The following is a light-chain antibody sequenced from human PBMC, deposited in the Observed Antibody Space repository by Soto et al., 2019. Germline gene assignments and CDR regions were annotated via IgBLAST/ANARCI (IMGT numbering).Light chain of an antibody. J-gene: IGKJ1*01. CDR3: QQYKT. Sequence: DIQMTQSPSTLSASVGDRVTITCRASQSISSWLAWYQQKPGKAPKLLIYDASSLESGVPSRFSGSGSGTEFTLXISSLHPDDFATYYCQQYKTFGQGTKVDIK. CDR1: QSISSW. V-gene: IGKV1-5*01. CDR2: DAS.